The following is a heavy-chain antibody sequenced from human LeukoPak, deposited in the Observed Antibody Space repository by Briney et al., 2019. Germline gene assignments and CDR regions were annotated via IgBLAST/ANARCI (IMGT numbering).Heavy chain of an antibody. V-gene: IGHV4-59*12. CDR2: IYYSGTT. D-gene: IGHD3-3*01. CDR1: GGSISSYY. J-gene: IGHJ4*02. CDR3: ARAAPHTRNYDFWSGYYPPA. Sequence: PSETLSLTCTVSGGSISSYYWSWIRQPPGKELEWIGYIYYSGTTNYNPSLKSRVTISVDTSKNQFSLKLSSVTAADTAVYYCARAAPHTRNYDFWSGYYPPAGGQGTLVTVSS.